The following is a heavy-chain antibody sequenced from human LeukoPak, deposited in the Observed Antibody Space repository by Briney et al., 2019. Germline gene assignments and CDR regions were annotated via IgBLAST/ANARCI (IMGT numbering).Heavy chain of an antibody. CDR2: IYTSRTT. CDR3: AREMVVAATGGFDY. V-gene: IGHV4-4*07. Sequence: SETLSLTCTVSGGSLSSYYWSWIRHPAGEGLGWIERIYTSRTTNYNSPLKSRVTIAVDKYKNQSSLKLSSVTAADTAVYYCAREMVVAATGGFDYWGEGPLVTVSS. J-gene: IGHJ4*02. D-gene: IGHD2-15*01. CDR1: GGSLSSYY.